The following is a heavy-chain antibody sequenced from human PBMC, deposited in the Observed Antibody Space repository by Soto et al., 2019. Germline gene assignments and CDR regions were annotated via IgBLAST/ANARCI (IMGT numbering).Heavy chain of an antibody. Sequence: PGESLKISCKGSGYSFTSYWISWVRQMPGKGLEWMGRIDPSDSYTNYSPSFQGHVTISADKSISTAYLQWSSLKASDTAMYYCASHRTEYSSSWYRGGNWFDPWGQGTLVTVS. D-gene: IGHD6-13*01. CDR3: ASHRTEYSSSWYRGGNWFDP. CDR1: GYSFTSYW. J-gene: IGHJ5*02. CDR2: IDPSDSYT. V-gene: IGHV5-10-1*01.